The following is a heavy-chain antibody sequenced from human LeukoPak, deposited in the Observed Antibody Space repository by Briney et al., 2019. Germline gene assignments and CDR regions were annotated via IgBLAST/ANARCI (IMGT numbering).Heavy chain of an antibody. D-gene: IGHD6-6*01. J-gene: IGHJ4*02. Sequence: PGGSLRLSCAASGFTFSGSGMHWVRQASGKGLEWVGRIRSKANSYATAYAASVKGRFTISRDDSKNTAYLQMNSLKTEGTAVYYCTRPGSSTSDYWGQGTLVTVSS. CDR2: IRSKANSYAT. CDR3: TRPGSSTSDY. CDR1: GFTFSGSG. V-gene: IGHV3-73*01.